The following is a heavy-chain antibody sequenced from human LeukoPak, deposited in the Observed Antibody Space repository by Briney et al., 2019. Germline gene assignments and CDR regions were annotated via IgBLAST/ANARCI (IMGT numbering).Heavy chain of an antibody. CDR3: ARARGYSYGSYMDV. CDR2: IYHSGST. V-gene: IGHV4-38-2*02. D-gene: IGHD5-18*01. CDR1: GYSISSGYY. Sequence: SETLSLTCTVSGYSISSGYYWGWIRQPPGKGLEWIGSIYHSGSTYYNPSLKSRVTISVDTSKNQFSLRLTSVTAADTAVYYCARARGYSYGSYMDVWGKGTTVTVSS. J-gene: IGHJ6*03.